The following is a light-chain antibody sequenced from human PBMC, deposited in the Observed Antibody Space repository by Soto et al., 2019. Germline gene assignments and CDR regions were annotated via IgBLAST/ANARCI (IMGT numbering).Light chain of an antibody. J-gene: IGLJ2*01. V-gene: IGLV1-44*01. CDR3: AAWDVSLVV. CDR2: SDN. CDR1: SSNIGTIT. Sequence: QSVLAQPPSASGTPGQRVTISCSGSSSNIGTITVIWYQQLPGAAPRLLIYSDNQRPSGVPDRFSGSKSGTSASLAISGLQSEDEADYYCAAWDVSLVVFGGGTKLTVL.